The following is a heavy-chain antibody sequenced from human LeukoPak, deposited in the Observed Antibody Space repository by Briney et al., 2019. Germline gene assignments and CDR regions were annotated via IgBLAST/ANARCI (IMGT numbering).Heavy chain of an antibody. J-gene: IGHJ5*02. D-gene: IGHD2-15*01. CDR1: GGSISSYY. CDR3: ARQKSVAATNWFDP. V-gene: IGHV4-59*08. CDR2: IYYSGST. Sequence: SETLSLTCTVSGGSISSYYWSWIRQPPGKGLEWIGYIYYSGSTNYNPSLKSRVTISVDTSKNQFSLKLSSVTAADTAVYYCARQKSVAATNWFDPWGQGTLVTVSS.